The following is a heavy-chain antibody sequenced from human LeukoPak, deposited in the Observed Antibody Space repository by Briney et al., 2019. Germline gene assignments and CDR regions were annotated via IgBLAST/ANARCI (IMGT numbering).Heavy chain of an antibody. CDR1: GGSISSGGYY. Sequence: PSETLSLTCTVSGGSISSGGYYWSWIRQPPGKGLEWIGYIYHSGSTYYNPSLKSRVTISVDKSKNQFSLNLSSVTAADTAVYFCSRTPGIASATIPPREPLYFPLAIDYWGQGTLVTVSS. J-gene: IGHJ4*02. V-gene: IGHV4-30-2*01. D-gene: IGHD6-13*01. CDR3: SRTPGIASATIPPREPLYFPLAIDY. CDR2: IYHSGST.